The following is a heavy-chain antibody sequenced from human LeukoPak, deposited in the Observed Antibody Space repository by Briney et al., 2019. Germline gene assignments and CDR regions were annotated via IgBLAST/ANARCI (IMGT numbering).Heavy chain of an antibody. CDR1: GYTFTSYG. V-gene: IGHV1-18*01. D-gene: IGHD5-24*01. Sequence: ASVKVSCKASGYTFTSYGISWVRQAPGQGLEWMGWISAYNGNTNYAQRLQGRVTMTTDTSTSTAYMELRSLRSDDTAVYYCARSVREMATNLIDYWGQGTLVTVSS. CDR3: ARSVREMATNLIDY. J-gene: IGHJ4*02. CDR2: ISAYNGNT.